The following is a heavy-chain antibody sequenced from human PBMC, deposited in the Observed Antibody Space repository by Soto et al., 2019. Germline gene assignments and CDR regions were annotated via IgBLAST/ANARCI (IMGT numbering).Heavy chain of an antibody. D-gene: IGHD3-10*01. J-gene: IGHJ4*02. Sequence: QLQLQESGPGLVKPSETLSLTCTVSGGSISSSSYYWGWIRQPPGKGLEWIGSIYYSGSTYYNPSLKSRVTISVDTSKNQFSLKLSSVTAADTAVYYCATSLDYYGSGSYYKIDYWGQGTLVTVSS. CDR2: IYYSGST. CDR3: ATSLDYYGSGSYYKIDY. CDR1: GGSISSSSYY. V-gene: IGHV4-39*01.